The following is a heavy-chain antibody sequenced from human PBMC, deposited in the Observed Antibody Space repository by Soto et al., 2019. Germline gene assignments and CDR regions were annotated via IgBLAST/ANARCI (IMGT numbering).Heavy chain of an antibody. CDR3: ARVGSGWYAPLDY. Sequence: QVQLQESGPGLVKPSGTLSLTCAVSGGSMSRSYWWTWLRQSPGKGLEWLGEINESGEYNDAPSFSSRVTMSVDKSKNHFSVMLTSVPAADTAIYYCARVGSGWYAPLDYWGQGTLVTVSS. CDR2: INESGEY. V-gene: IGHV4-4*02. CDR1: GGSMSRSYW. J-gene: IGHJ4*02. D-gene: IGHD6-19*01.